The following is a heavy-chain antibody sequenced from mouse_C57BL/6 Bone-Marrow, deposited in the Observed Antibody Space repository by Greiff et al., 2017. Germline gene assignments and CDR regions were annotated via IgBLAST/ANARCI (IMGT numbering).Heavy chain of an antibody. Sequence: VQLKESGPGLVKPSQSLSLTCSVTGYSITSGYYWNWIRQFPGNKLEWMGYISYDGSNNYNPSLKNLISITRDTSKNQFFLKLNSVTTEDTATYYCARDGYYVFAYWGQGTLVTVSA. CDR3: ARDGYYVFAY. CDR1: GYSITSGYY. J-gene: IGHJ3*01. CDR2: ISYDGSN. D-gene: IGHD2-3*01. V-gene: IGHV3-6*01.